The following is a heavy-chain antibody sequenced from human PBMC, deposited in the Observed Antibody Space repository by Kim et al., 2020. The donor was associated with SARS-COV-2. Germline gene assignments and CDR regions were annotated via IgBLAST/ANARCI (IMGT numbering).Heavy chain of an antibody. CDR3: AKGRYGDYSFDY. J-gene: IGHJ4*02. D-gene: IGHD4-17*01. CDR1: GFTFRSYG. V-gene: IGHV3-33*06. Sequence: WGSLRLSCAASGFTFRSYGLHWVRQAPGMGLEWVAVIWYDGNNEYYADSVKGRFTVSRDISKNTLYLQMNSLRADDTAVYYCAKGRYGDYSFDYWGQGTL. CDR2: IWYDGNNE.